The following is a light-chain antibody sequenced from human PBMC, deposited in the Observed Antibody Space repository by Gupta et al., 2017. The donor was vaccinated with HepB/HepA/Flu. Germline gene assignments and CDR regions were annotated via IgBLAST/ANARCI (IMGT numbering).Light chain of an antibody. CDR1: QSVSSN. J-gene: IGKJ4*01. Sequence: EIVMTQSPATLSVSPGERATLSCRASQSVSSNLAWYQQKPGQAPRLLIYGAYTRATGIPARVSGSGYVKEFPLTISSRQSEDFAVYYCQQHNNCPSNTFGRGTKVEIK. V-gene: IGKV3-15*01. CDR3: QQHNNCPSNT. CDR2: GAY.